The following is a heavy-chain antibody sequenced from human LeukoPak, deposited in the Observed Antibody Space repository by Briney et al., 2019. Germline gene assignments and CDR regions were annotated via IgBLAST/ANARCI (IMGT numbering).Heavy chain of an antibody. Sequence: GGSLRLSCAASGFTVSSNYMSWVRQAPGRGLEWVANIKQDGSEKNYVDSVKGRFTISRDNAKNLLYLQMNSLRAEDTAVYYCARGRSNIVVVTAIYYYYYMDVWGKGTTVTVSS. V-gene: IGHV3-7*01. CDR2: IKQDGSEK. J-gene: IGHJ6*03. D-gene: IGHD2-21*02. CDR3: ARGRSNIVVVTAIYYYYYMDV. CDR1: GFTVSSNY.